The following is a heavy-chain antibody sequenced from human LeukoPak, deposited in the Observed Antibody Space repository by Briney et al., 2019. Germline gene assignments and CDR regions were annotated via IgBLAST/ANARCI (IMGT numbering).Heavy chain of an antibody. D-gene: IGHD3-10*01. V-gene: IGHV3-21*01. J-gene: IGHJ4*02. CDR2: ITSSSIHI. Sequence: EGSLRLSCAASGFTFSSYNMNWVRQAPGKGLEWVSSITSSSIHIFYADSVRGRFTISRDNAKNSLYLQMNSLRAEDTAVYYCAYYYGSGSYYSLFDYWGQGTLVTVSS. CDR1: GFTFSSYN. CDR3: AYYYGSGSYYSLFDY.